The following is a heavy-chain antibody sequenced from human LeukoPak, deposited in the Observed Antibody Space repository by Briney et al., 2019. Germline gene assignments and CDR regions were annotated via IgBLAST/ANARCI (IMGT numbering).Heavy chain of an antibody. CDR2: IWYDGSNK. CDR3: ARQNWNFEY. Sequence: GGSLRLSCAASGFTFTSYGMHWVRQAPGKGLEWVAVIWYDGSNKYYVDSVKGRFTISRDNSKNTLYLQMSSLRAEDTAVYYCARQNWNFEYWGQGILVTVSS. J-gene: IGHJ4*02. V-gene: IGHV3-33*01. CDR1: GFTFTSYG. D-gene: IGHD1-1*01.